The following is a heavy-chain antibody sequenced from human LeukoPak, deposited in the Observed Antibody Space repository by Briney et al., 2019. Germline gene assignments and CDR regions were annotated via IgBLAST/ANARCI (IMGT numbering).Heavy chain of an antibody. V-gene: IGHV3-66*01. J-gene: IGHJ4*02. CDR3: ARDLYYGSGGHYFDY. CDR2: IYSGGRT. Sequence: GGSLRLSCAASGLTVSSNYMSWVRQAPGKGLEWVSVIYSGGRTFYADSVKGRFIISRDNSKNTLFLQMNSLRAEDTAVYYCARDLYYGSGGHYFDYWGQGTLVTVSS. CDR1: GLTVSSNY. D-gene: IGHD3-10*01.